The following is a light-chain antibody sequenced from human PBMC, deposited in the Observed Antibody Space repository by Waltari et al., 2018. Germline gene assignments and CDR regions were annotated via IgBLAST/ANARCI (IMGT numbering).Light chain of an antibody. CDR1: SRDGGSYNL. V-gene: IGLV2-23*02. CDR3: CSYAGSSTPWV. Sequence: QSALTQPASVSGSPGQALTISWPETSRDGGSYNLVACYQQHPGKAPKLMIYEVSKRPSGVSNRFSGSKSGNTASLTISGLQAEDEADYYCCSYAGSSTPWVFGGGTKLTVL. CDR2: EVS. J-gene: IGLJ3*02.